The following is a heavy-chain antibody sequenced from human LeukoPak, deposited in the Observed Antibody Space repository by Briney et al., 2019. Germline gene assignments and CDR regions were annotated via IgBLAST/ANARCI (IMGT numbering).Heavy chain of an antibody. D-gene: IGHD6-19*01. Sequence: GGSLRLSCAASGFTFSGYWMSWVRQAPGQGLEWVANIKQDGSEKYYVDSVKGRFTISRDNAEHSLYLQMNSLTAEDTAVYYCARYGVDSSGYYFFDYWGQGTLVTVSS. J-gene: IGHJ4*02. CDR2: IKQDGSEK. CDR1: GFTFSGYW. V-gene: IGHV3-7*01. CDR3: ARYGVDSSGYYFFDY.